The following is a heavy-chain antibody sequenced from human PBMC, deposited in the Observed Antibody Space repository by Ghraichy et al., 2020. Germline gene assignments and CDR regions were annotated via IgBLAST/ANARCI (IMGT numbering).Heavy chain of an antibody. J-gene: IGHJ4*02. CDR2: IYSGGST. D-gene: IGHD1-26*01. CDR3: ARGSFQWELRFYFDY. V-gene: IGHV3-53*01. CDR1: GFTVSSNY. Sequence: GGSLRLSCAASGFTVSSNYMSWVRQAPGKGLEWVSVIYSGGSTYYADSVKGRFTISRDNSKNTLYLQMNSLRAEDTAVYYCARGSFQWELRFYFDYWGQGTLVTVSS.